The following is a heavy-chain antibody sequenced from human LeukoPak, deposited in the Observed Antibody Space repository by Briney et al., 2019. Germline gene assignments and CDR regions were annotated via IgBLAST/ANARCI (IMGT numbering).Heavy chain of an antibody. CDR3: VRDHLWAFDI. Sequence: GGSLRLSCAASGFTFSSYSMNWVRQAPGKGLEWVSSISSSSSYIYYADSVRGRFTISRDDAKNSLYLQMNSLRAEDTAVYYCVRDHLWAFDIWGQGTVVIVSS. CDR2: ISSSSSYI. CDR1: GFTFSSYS. J-gene: IGHJ3*02. D-gene: IGHD2-21*01. V-gene: IGHV3-21*01.